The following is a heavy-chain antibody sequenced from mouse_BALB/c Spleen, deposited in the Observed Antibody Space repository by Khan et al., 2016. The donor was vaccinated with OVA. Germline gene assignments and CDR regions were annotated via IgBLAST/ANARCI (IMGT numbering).Heavy chain of an antibody. J-gene: IGHJ2*01. CDR2: ISYSGGT. V-gene: IGHV3-2*02. D-gene: IGHD1-1*01. CDR3: ARGNYYGYYVDY. CDR1: VFSITSCYA. Sequence: EVELVESGPGLVKPSQSLSLTCTVTVFSITSCYAWNWIRQFPGNKLEWMGYISYSGGTSYNPSLKSRISITRDTSKNQFFLQLNSVTTEDTATYYCARGNYYGYYVDYWGQGTTLTVSS.